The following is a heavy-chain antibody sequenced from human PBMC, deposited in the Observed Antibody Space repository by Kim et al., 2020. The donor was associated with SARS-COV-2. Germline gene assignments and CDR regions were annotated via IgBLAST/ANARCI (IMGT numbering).Heavy chain of an antibody. CDR3: ARKVKCSLFTIFGVFDP. J-gene: IGHJ5*02. Sequence: GGSLRLSCAASGFTFISYAMSWVRQAPGKGLEWVSAISGSGGSTYYADSVKGRFTISRDNSKNTLYLQMNSLRAEDTAVYYCARKVKCSLFTIFGVFDPWGQGTLVTVSS. CDR2: ISGSGGST. CDR1: GFTFISYA. D-gene: IGHD3-3*01. V-gene: IGHV3-23*01.